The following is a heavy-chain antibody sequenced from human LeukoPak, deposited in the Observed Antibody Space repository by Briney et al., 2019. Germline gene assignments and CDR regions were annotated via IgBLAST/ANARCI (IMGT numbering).Heavy chain of an antibody. Sequence: GESLKISCKGFGYSFTNYWIGWVRQMPGKGLEWMGIFHPADSDTRYNPAFQGQVTMSADKSISTAYLQWSSLKASDTAMYYCARHGQQLVGDYWGEGTLVTVSS. V-gene: IGHV5-51*01. J-gene: IGHJ4*02. CDR1: GYSFTNYW. D-gene: IGHD6-13*01. CDR2: FHPADSDT. CDR3: ARHGQQLVGDY.